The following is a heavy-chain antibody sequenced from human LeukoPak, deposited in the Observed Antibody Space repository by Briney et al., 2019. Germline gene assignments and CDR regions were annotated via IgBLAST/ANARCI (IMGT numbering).Heavy chain of an antibody. CDR3: ARDVVVHANAFDI. Sequence: PSETLSLTCTVSGGSISSGGYYWSWIRQHPGNGLEWIGYIYYSGSTYYNPSLKSRVTISVDTSKNQFSLKLTTVTAADTAVYYCARDVVVHANAFDIWGQGTMVTVSS. CDR1: GGSISSGGYY. J-gene: IGHJ3*02. CDR2: IYYSGST. D-gene: IGHD2-2*01. V-gene: IGHV4-31*03.